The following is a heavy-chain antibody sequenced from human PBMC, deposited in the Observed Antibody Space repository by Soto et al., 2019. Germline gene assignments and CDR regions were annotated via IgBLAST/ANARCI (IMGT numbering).Heavy chain of an antibody. CDR2: LLPDFRIV. V-gene: IGHV1-69*01. Sequence: QVQLEQSGAEVKKPGSSVKVSCQTSGGTFNTYPISWMRQAPGQGLEWLGGLLPDFRIVNYVQQFQDRLNLTADESTISFYMELSRLTSEDTAVYFCARPHHRWRHYEFRSAPPASLYHYGLSVLGQGTTVIVSS. CDR1: GGTFNTYP. D-gene: IGHD3-3*01. CDR3: ARPHHRWRHYEFRSAPPASLYHYGLSV. J-gene: IGHJ6*02.